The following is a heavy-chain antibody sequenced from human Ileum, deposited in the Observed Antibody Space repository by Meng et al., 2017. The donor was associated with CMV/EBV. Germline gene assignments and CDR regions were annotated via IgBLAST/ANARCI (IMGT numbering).Heavy chain of an antibody. V-gene: IGHV4-30-4*01. J-gene: IGHJ4*02. CDR3: AREGGGWYFDS. CDR1: GDSLSTGDYY. D-gene: IGHD6-19*01. CDR2: IYYSGST. Sequence: QVQLQESGPGLVKPSQTRSLTCTASGDSLSTGDYYWSWIRQPPGKGPEWIGYIYYSGSTLYNPSLKSPVTISLDKSKNQFSLRLRSVTAADTAVYFCAREGGGWYFDSWGQGTLVTVSS.